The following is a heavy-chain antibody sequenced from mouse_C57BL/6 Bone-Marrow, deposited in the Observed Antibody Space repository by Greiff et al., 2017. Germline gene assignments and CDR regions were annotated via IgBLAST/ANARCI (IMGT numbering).Heavy chain of an antibody. J-gene: IGHJ4*01. CDR3: ARHYGSSYFYAMDY. CDR1: GFTFSDYY. Sequence: EVQLVASEGGLVQPGSSMKLSCTASGFTFSDYYMAWVRQVPEKGLEWVANINYDGSSTYYLDSLKSRFIISRDNAKNILYLQMSSLKSEDTATYYCARHYGSSYFYAMDYWGQGTSVTVSS. CDR2: INYDGSST. D-gene: IGHD1-1*01. V-gene: IGHV5-16*01.